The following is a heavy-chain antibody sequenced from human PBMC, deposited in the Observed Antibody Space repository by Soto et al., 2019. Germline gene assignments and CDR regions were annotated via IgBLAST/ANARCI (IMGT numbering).Heavy chain of an antibody. Sequence: ASVKVSCRASGYTFTSCDINWVRQATGQGLEWMGWMNPSGGNRGYAQKFQGRVTMTRNTSTSTAYMELSSLSSEDTAVYYCAPNYDYWSGYFVKWGQGTMVTV. D-gene: IGHD3-3*01. CDR3: APNYDYWSGYFVK. CDR2: MNPSGGNR. CDR1: GYTFTSCD. V-gene: IGHV1-8*01. J-gene: IGHJ4*02.